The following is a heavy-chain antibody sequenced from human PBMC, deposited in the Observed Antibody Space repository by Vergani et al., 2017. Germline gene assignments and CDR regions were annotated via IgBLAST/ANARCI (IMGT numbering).Heavy chain of an antibody. Sequence: EVQLVESGGGLVQPGGSLRLSCAASGFTFSSYWMSWVRQAPGKGLEWVANIKQDGSENYYVDSVKGRFTISRDNTKNTLYLQMNSPRAEDTAVYYCAKVATVTVADRWFDPWGKGTLVTVSS. J-gene: IGHJ5*02. CDR1: GFTFSSYW. V-gene: IGHV3-7*03. CDR3: AKVATVTVADRWFDP. CDR2: IKQDGSEN. D-gene: IGHD6-19*01.